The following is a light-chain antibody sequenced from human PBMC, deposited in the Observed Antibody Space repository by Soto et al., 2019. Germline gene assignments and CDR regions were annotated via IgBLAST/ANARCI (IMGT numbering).Light chain of an antibody. J-gene: IGKJ4*01. CDR1: QSVSSN. Sequence: EIVMTQSPATLSVSPGERATLSCRASQSVSSNLAWYQQKPGQAPRLLIYDASTRACGIPAGFSGSGSGTEFTLTISSLQSEDFAVYYCQQYNNWPLTFGGGTKVEIK. CDR2: DAS. V-gene: IGKV3-15*01. CDR3: QQYNNWPLT.